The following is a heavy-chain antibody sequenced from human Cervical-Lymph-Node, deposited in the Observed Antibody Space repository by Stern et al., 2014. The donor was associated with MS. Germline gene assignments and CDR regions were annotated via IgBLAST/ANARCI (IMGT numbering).Heavy chain of an antibody. CDR1: GGTFSSYA. D-gene: IGHD5/OR15-5a*01. V-gene: IGHV1-69*06. Sequence: VQLVESGAEVMKPGSSVKVSCKASGGTFSSYAISWVRQAPGQGLEWMGGIIPIFVTANNAQKFQGRVTITADKSTSTAYMELSSLTSEDTAIYYCARAWHGGTVSTITAFDVWGQGTMVTVSS. CDR3: ARAWHGGTVSTITAFDV. CDR2: IIPIFVTA. J-gene: IGHJ3*01.